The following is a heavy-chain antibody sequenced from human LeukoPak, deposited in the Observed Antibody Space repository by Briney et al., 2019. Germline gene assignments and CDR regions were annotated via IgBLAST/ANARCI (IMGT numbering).Heavy chain of an antibody. Sequence: SETLSLTCTVSGGSISSYYWSWIRQPPGKGLEWIGYIYYSGSTNYNPSLKSRVTISVGTSKNQFSLKLSSVTAADTAVYYCARTELYYYGSGSYSHFDYWGQGTLVTVSS. CDR3: ARTELYYYGSGSYSHFDY. J-gene: IGHJ4*02. D-gene: IGHD3-10*01. V-gene: IGHV4-59*08. CDR1: GGSISSYY. CDR2: IYYSGST.